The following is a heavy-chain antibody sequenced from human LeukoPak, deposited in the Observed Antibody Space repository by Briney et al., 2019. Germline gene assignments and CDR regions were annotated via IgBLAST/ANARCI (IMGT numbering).Heavy chain of an antibody. D-gene: IGHD3/OR15-3a*01. CDR3: ARQTGSGLFILP. CDR1: GVSISSSNSY. V-gene: IGHV4-39*01. J-gene: IGHJ4*02. Sequence: SETLSLTCTVPGVSISSSNSYWGWIRQPPGKGLEWIGSIYYSGNTYYNASLKSRVSISIDTSKNQFSLRLTSVTAADTAVYYCARQTGSGLFILPGGQGTLVTVSS. CDR2: IYYSGNT.